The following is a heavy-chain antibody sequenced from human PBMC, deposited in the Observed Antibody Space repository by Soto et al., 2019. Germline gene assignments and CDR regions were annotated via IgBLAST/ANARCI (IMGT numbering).Heavy chain of an antibody. V-gene: IGHV3-48*02. J-gene: IGHJ5*02. CDR3: ARDSPYSSSWYDLNWFDP. D-gene: IGHD6-13*01. Sequence: GGSLRLSCAASGFTFSSYSMNWVRQAPGKGLEWVSYISSSSSTIYYADSVKGRFTISRDNAKNSLYLQMNSLRDEDSAVYYCARDSPYSSSWYDLNWFDPWGQGTLVTVSS. CDR1: GFTFSSYS. CDR2: ISSSSSTI.